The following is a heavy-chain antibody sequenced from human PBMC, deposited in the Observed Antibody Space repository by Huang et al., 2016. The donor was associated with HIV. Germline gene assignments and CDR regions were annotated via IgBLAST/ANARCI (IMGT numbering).Heavy chain of an antibody. CDR3: ARGIWHVVVVTTTVFDD. CDR2: IYYGGST. D-gene: IGHD2-21*02. V-gene: IGHV4-39*02. CDR1: GDSISNSDYF. Sequence: QLQLQESGPGPVKPSETLSLTCSVSGDSISNSDYFWGWIRQPPGKGLEWIGSIYYGGSTYDKSSLKSRVTISVDTSKNQFSLKLSSVTAADTAVYYCARGIWHVVVVTTTVFDDWGQGTLVTVSS. J-gene: IGHJ4*02.